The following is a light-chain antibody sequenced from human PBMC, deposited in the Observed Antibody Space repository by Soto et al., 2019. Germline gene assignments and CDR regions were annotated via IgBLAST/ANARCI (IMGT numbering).Light chain of an antibody. J-gene: IGKJ1*01. CDR3: QQDNNWPRP. CDR1: QSVTNN. CDR2: GAS. Sequence: EIVVTQSPYTLSVSHRETATLSCRASQSVTNNLAWYQQKPGQAPRLLIYGASTRTIAIPARFSGSGSGTDFTLTISSLQSEDFAVYYCQQDNNWPRPFGQGTKV. V-gene: IGKV3-15*01.